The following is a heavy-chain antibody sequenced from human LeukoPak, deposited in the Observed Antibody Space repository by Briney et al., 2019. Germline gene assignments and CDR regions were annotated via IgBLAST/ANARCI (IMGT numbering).Heavy chain of an antibody. V-gene: IGHV4-34*01. CDR1: GGSFSGYY. D-gene: IGHD3-10*01. J-gene: IGHJ4*02. CDR2: INHSGST. Sequence: SETLSFTCAVYGGSFSGYYWSWIRQPPGKGLEWIGEINHSGSTNYNPSLKSRVTISVDTSKNQFSLKLSSVTAADTAVYYCARNYGSGRHYFDYWGQGTLVTVSS. CDR3: ARNYGSGRHYFDY.